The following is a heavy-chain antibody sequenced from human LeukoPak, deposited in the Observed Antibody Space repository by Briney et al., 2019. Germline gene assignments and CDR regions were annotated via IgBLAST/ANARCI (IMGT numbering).Heavy chain of an antibody. D-gene: IGHD1-26*01. CDR3: AKDRVGATVWIFGGFDY. CDR1: GFTFSSYA. CDR2: ISGSGGST. J-gene: IGHJ4*02. V-gene: IGHV3-23*01. Sequence: GGSLRLSCAASGFTFSSYAMSWVRQAPGKGLEWVSAISGSGGSTYYADSVKGRFTISRDNSKNTLYLQMNSLRAEDTAVYYCAKDRVGATVWIFGGFDYWGQGTLVTVSS.